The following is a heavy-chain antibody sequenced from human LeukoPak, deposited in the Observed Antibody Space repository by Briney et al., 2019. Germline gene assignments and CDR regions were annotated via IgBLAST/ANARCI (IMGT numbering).Heavy chain of an antibody. J-gene: IGHJ4*02. CDR3: ARPRYSYGYAPGY. CDR2: ISSSSSYI. D-gene: IGHD5-18*01. V-gene: IGHV3-21*01. Sequence: GGSLRLSCAASGFTFSSYSMNWVRQAPGKGLEWVSSISSSSSYIYYADSVKGRFTISRDNAKNSLYLQMNSLRAEDTAVYYCARPRYSYGYAPGYWGQGTLVTVSS. CDR1: GFTFSSYS.